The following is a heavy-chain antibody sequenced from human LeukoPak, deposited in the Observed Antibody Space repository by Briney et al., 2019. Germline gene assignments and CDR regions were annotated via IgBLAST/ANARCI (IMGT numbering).Heavy chain of an antibody. V-gene: IGHV4-34*01. J-gene: IGHJ4*02. Sequence: PSETLSLTCAVYGVSFSGYYWSWIRQPPGKGLEWIGEINHSGSTNYNPSLKSRVTISVDTSKNQFSLKLSSVTAADTAVYYCARGYYFDYWGQGTLVTVSS. CDR3: ARGYYFDY. CDR2: INHSGST. CDR1: GVSFSGYY.